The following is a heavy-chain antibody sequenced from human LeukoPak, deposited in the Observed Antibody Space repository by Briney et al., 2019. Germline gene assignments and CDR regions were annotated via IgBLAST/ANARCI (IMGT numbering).Heavy chain of an antibody. CDR3: ARSITMVRGAPLYFDY. D-gene: IGHD3-10*01. CDR1: GGSISSGGYY. CDR2: IYHSGST. Sequence: SETLSLTCTVSGGSISSGGYYWSWIRQPPGKGLEWIGYIYHSGSTYYNPSLKSRVTISVDTSKNQFSLKLSSVTAADTAVYYCARSITMVRGAPLYFDYWGQGTLVTVSS. V-gene: IGHV4-30-2*01. J-gene: IGHJ4*02.